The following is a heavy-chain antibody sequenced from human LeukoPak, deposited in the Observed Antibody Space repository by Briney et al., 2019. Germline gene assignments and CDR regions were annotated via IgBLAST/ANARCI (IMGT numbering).Heavy chain of an antibody. CDR2: IGGNGGVI. V-gene: IGHV3-23*01. Sequence: PGGSLRLSCAASGFTFSDNYMTWVRQAPGKGLEWLSYIGGNGGVIQYADSVKGRFTISRDNSKNTLYLQMNSLRAEDTAVYYCAKDVPPRPPRGRGLWPVEVDYWGQGTLVTVSS. J-gene: IGHJ4*02. CDR3: AKDVPPRPPRGRGLWPVEVDY. CDR1: GFTFSDNY. D-gene: IGHD3-16*01.